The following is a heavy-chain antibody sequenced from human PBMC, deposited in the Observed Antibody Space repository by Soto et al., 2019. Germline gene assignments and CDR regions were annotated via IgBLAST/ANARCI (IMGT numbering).Heavy chain of an antibody. Sequence: HLVQSGPEVKQPGASVTVSCKTSGDTFTNFGLSWVRQAPGQGLEWMGWIATYNSNKNYAQKFQGRLTLTTDTSTSTADMELKSLGYDDTAVYYCARVLRGVVNWFDPWGQGTLVTVSS. CDR3: ARVLRGVVNWFDP. D-gene: IGHD3-10*01. V-gene: IGHV1-18*01. CDR2: IATYNSNK. CDR1: GDTFTNFG. J-gene: IGHJ5*02.